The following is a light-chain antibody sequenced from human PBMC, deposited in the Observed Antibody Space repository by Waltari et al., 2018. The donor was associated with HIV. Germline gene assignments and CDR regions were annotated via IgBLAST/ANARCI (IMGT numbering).Light chain of an antibody. Sequence: VLTQSPGTRTVSQGERATLSCRASQRIDTTSVSWYQHKAGQPPRLIIYGASTRASGIPPRFSGSGSGTDFTLTISGLQPEDFASYYCLQDYNLPGAFGQGTRVEIK. V-gene: IGKV3D-7*01. CDR2: GAS. CDR3: LQDYNLPGA. J-gene: IGKJ1*01. CDR1: QRIDTTS.